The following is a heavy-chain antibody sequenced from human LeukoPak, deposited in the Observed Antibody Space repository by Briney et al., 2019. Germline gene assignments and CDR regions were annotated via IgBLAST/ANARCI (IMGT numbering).Heavy chain of an antibody. CDR1: GFTFSSYG. J-gene: IGHJ4*02. D-gene: IGHD3-16*01. V-gene: IGHV3-30*18. CDR3: AKDRYYDYVWGSSPDDY. CDR2: ISYDGSNK. Sequence: GGSLRLSCAASGFTFSSYGMHWVRQAPGKGLEWVAAISYDGSNKYYADSVKGRFTISRDNSKNTLYLQMNSLRAEDTAVYYCAKDRYYDYVWGSSPDDYWGQGTLVTVSS.